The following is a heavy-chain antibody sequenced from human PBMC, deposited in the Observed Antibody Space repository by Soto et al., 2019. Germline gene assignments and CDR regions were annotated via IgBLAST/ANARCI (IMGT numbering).Heavy chain of an antibody. J-gene: IGHJ6*02. CDR1: GFTFSLYG. CDR3: ARALRGISFYGMDV. V-gene: IGHV3-33*01. Sequence: QVQLVESGGGVVQPGRSLRLSCAASGFTFSLYGMHWVRQAPGKGLEWVAVIWYDGSNKFYADSVKGRFTISRDNSKNTLYLQMNSLRAEDTAVYYCARALRGISFYGMDVWGQGTTVIVSS. D-gene: IGHD3-16*01. CDR2: IWYDGSNK.